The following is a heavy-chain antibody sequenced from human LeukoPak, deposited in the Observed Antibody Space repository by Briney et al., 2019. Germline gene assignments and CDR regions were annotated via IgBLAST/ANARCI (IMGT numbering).Heavy chain of an antibody. J-gene: IGHJ3*02. CDR3: ARVKRIAAAELGAFDI. D-gene: IGHD6-13*01. CDR2: IYHSGST. CDR1: GGSISSYY. V-gene: IGHV4-59*12. Sequence: SETLSLTCTVSGGSISSYYWSWIRQPPGKGLEWIGYIYHSGSTNYNPSLKSRVTISVDKSKNQFSLKLSSVTAADTAVYYCARVKRIAAAELGAFDIWGQGTMVTVSS.